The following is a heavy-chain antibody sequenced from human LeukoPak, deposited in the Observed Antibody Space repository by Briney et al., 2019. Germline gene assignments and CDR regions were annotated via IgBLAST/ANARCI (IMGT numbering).Heavy chain of an antibody. Sequence: PGGSLRLSCAASGYTFNLFAMSWVRQAPGKGLEWVSTISGSSENTHYPDSVRGRFTISRDNFKNTLYLQINSLRVEDTAVYYCARDVGPTPFFDYWGRGTLVTVSS. CDR3: ARDVGPTPFFDY. CDR1: GYTFNLFA. CDR2: ISGSSENT. D-gene: IGHD4-11*01. J-gene: IGHJ4*02. V-gene: IGHV3-23*01.